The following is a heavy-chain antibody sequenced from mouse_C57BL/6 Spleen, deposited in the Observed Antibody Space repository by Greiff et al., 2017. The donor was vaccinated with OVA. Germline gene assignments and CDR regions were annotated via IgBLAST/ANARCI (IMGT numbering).Heavy chain of an antibody. J-gene: IGHJ2*01. V-gene: IGHV1-50*01. CDR1: GYTFTSYW. CDR2: IDPSDSYT. CDR3: ARRRRENLDY. Sequence: QVQLQQPGAELVKPGASVKLSCKASGYTFTSYWMQWVKQRPGQGLEWIGEIDPSDSYTNYNQKFKGQATLTVDTSSSPAYMQLSSLTSEDSAVYYCARRRRENLDYWGQGTTLTVSS.